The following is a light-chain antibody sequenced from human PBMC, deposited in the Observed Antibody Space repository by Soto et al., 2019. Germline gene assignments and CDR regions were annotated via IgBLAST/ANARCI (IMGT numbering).Light chain of an antibody. J-gene: IGKJ1*01. CDR2: GAS. V-gene: IGKV1-9*01. CDR1: QGITNY. Sequence: DILMTQSPSSLSASVGEGATITCRASQGITNYFAWYQQKPGKAPKLLIYGASTWHSGVPARFSGSGSGTDFTLTISSLEPEDFAAYYCQQYDSSPRTFGRGTKVDI. CDR3: QQYDSSPRT.